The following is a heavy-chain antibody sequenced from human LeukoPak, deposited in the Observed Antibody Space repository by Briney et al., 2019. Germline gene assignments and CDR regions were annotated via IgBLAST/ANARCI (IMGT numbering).Heavy chain of an antibody. V-gene: IGHV3-30*02. D-gene: IGHD6-13*01. CDR2: IRYDGSDK. J-gene: IGHJ5*01. CDR1: GFTFSTYG. Sequence: GGSLRLSCAASGFTFSTYGMHWVHQAPGKGLEWVAFIRYDGSDKYYADSGKGRFTISRDNSKNTLYLQMNGLRPEDTAVYYCAKGQYSSSWFDYWGQGTLVTVSS. CDR3: AKGQYSSSWFDY.